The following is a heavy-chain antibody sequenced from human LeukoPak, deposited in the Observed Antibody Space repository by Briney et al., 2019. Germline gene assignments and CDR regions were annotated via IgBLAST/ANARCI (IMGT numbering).Heavy chain of an antibody. V-gene: IGHV4-34*01. Sequence: SETLSLTXAVYGGSFSGYYWSWIRQPPGKGLEWIGEINHSGSTNYNPSLKSRVTISVDTSKNQFSLKLSSVTAADTAVYYCARGGSSSWYEYYFDYWGQGTLVTVSS. CDR1: GGSFSGYY. J-gene: IGHJ4*02. CDR2: INHSGST. D-gene: IGHD6-13*01. CDR3: ARGGSSSWYEYYFDY.